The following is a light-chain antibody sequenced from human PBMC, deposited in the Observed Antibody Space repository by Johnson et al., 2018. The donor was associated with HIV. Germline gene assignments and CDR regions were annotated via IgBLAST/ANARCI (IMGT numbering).Light chain of an antibody. J-gene: IGLJ1*01. V-gene: IGLV1-51*01. CDR1: SSNIGNSY. CDR3: GTWDSYLTAGV. CDR2: DND. Sequence: QSVLTQPPSVSAAPGQKVTISCSGSSSNIGNSYVSWYQQLPGTAPKLLIYDNDKRPSGISDRFSASKSGTSATLGITGLQTGDEADYYCGTWDSYLTAGVCGSGTKVTVL.